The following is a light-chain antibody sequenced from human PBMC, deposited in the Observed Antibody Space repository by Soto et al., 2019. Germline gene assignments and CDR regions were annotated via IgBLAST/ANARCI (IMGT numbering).Light chain of an antibody. CDR2: DTS. Sequence: EIVLTQSPGTVSLSPGERATLSCRASQSVRDNYLAWYQQKPGQAPSLLIFDTSRRATGIPVRFSGSGSESDFTLTISSLEPEDFAVYYCQQYNDWPRTFGQGTKVDI. J-gene: IGKJ1*01. V-gene: IGKV3-20*01. CDR3: QQYNDWPRT. CDR1: QSVRDNY.